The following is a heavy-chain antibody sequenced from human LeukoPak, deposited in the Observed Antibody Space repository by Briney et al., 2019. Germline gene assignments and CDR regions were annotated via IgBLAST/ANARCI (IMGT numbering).Heavy chain of an antibody. CDR2: INHSGST. D-gene: IGHD3-10*01. Sequence: SETLSLTCAVSGGSISSGGHSWSWIRQPPGKGLEWIGYINHSGSTNYNPSLKSRVTISVDTPKNQFSLKLSSVTAADTAVYYCARGSPYYYGSGSYYYWGQGTLVTVSS. CDR3: ARGSPYYYGSGSYYY. J-gene: IGHJ4*02. V-gene: IGHV4-30-2*01. CDR1: GGSISSGGHS.